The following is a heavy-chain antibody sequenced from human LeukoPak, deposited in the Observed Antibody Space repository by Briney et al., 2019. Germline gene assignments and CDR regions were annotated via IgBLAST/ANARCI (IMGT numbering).Heavy chain of an antibody. D-gene: IGHD2-15*01. CDR2: ISYDGSNK. J-gene: IGHJ4*02. Sequence: GGSLRLSCAASGFTFSSYAMHWVRQAPGKGLEWVAVISYDGSNKYYADSVKGWFTISRDNSRNTLYLQMNSLRVEDTAVYYCAKDRYCSGVSCYSGFDYWGQGTLVTVSS. V-gene: IGHV3-30-3*01. CDR3: AKDRYCSGVSCYSGFDY. CDR1: GFTFSSYA.